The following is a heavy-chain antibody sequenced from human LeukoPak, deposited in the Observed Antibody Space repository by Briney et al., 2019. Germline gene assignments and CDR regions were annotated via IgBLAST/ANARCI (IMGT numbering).Heavy chain of an antibody. J-gene: IGHJ3*02. Sequence: GGSLRLSCTASGFTFSTYAMTWVRQAPGKGLEWVANVKQDGTEKFYVDSVKGRFTISRDNGKNSLYLQMNSLRAEDTAVYYCARASRGLNAFDIWGQGTMVTVSS. CDR1: GFTFSTYA. V-gene: IGHV3-7*01. CDR3: ARASRGLNAFDI. D-gene: IGHD3-22*01. CDR2: VKQDGTEK.